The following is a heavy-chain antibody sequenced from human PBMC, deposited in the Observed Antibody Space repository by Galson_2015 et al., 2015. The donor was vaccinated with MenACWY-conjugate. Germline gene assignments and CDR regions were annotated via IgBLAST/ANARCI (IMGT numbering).Heavy chain of an antibody. CDR2: VYYSGST. V-gene: IGHV4-59*12. CDR3: AGMSAFGYSGFEY. D-gene: IGHD3-16*01. CDR1: GSSISSYY. J-gene: IGHJ4*02. Sequence: APLSLSCSVSGSSISSYYWTWLRQPPGTRLVWSGYVYYSGSTKSNSSLKSRVTMSVDTAKNQFSLRMTSVTAADTAVYYWAGMSAFGYSGFEYWGQGALVSVSS.